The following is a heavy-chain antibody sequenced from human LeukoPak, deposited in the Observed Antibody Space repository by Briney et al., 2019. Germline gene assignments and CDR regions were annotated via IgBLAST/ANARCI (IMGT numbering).Heavy chain of an antibody. J-gene: IGHJ4*02. CDR1: GFTFTTYG. Sequence: GGTLRPSCAASGFTFTTYGMHWVCQAPGKGLEWVVVIWFDGNNKFYAASVKGRFTVSRDNSKNKLYLQMNSLRGEDTAVYYCAKAARLGPSHFDYWGRGTLVTVSS. V-gene: IGHV3-33*06. D-gene: IGHD6-25*01. CDR3: AKAARLGPSHFDY. CDR2: IWFDGNNK.